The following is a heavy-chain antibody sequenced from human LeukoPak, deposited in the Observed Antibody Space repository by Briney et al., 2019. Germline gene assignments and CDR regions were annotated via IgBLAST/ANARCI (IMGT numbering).Heavy chain of an antibody. CDR1: GFTFSSYE. J-gene: IGHJ6*02. CDR2: ISSSGRTI. D-gene: IGHD1-20*01. Sequence: PGGPLRLSCAASGFTFSSYEMNWVRQAPGKGLEWISYISSSGRTIYYADSVKGRFTISRDNAKNSLYLQMNSLRVEDTAVYYCARGSLTGEYGMDVWGQGTTVTVSS. CDR3: ARGSLTGEYGMDV. V-gene: IGHV3-48*03.